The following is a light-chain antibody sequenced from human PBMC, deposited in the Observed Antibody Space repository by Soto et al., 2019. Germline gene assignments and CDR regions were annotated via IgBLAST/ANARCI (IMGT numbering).Light chain of an antibody. CDR1: NIGSKS. CDR2: YDS. CDR3: QVWDSSSDLVV. V-gene: IGLV3-21*04. J-gene: IGLJ2*01. Sequence: SYELTQPPSVSVAPGKTARITCGGNNIGSKSVHWYQQKPGQAPVLVIYYDSDRPSGIPERFSGSNSGNTATLTISRVEAGDDADYYCQVWDSSSDLVVFGGGTKVSVL.